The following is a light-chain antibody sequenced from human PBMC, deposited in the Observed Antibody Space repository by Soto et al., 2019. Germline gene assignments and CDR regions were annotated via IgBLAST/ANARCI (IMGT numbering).Light chain of an antibody. V-gene: IGKV1-5*03. Sequence: DIQMTQSPSTLSASVGDRVTITCRASQSIINWLAWYQQKPGKAPRFPIHQASVLETGVPSRFSGSGSETEFALTINSLQPDDFGVYYCQQYLNFPITFGQGTRLDIK. CDR2: QAS. J-gene: IGKJ5*01. CDR3: QQYLNFPIT. CDR1: QSIINW.